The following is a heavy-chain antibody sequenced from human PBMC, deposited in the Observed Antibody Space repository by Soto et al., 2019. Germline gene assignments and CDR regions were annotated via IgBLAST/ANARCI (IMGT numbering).Heavy chain of an antibody. V-gene: IGHV4-39*01. CDR1: AGSISSSSYY. Sequence: PSETLSLTCTVSAGSISSSSYYWGWIRQPPGKGLEWIGSIYYSGSTYYNPSLKSRVTISVDTSKNQFSLKLSSVTAADTAVYYCARTIVYDFWRGYQRRKTWFDPWGQGTLVTVSS. CDR3: ARTIVYDFWRGYQRRKTWFDP. J-gene: IGHJ5*02. D-gene: IGHD3-3*01. CDR2: IYYSGST.